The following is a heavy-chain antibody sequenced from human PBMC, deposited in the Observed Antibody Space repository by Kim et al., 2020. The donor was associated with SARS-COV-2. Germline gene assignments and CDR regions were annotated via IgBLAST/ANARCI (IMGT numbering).Heavy chain of an antibody. Sequence: YNPSLKSRVTLSVDTSKNQFSLKLSSVTAADTAVYYCARRMVRPRNWFDPWGQGTLVTVSS. V-gene: IGHV4-34*01. J-gene: IGHJ5*02. CDR3: ARRMVRPRNWFDP. D-gene: IGHD3-10*01.